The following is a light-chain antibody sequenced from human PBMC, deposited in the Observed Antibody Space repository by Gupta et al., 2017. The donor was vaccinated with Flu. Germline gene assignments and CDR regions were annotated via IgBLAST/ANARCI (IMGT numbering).Light chain of an antibody. CDR1: QSVSSN. V-gene: IGKV3-15*01. J-gene: IGKJ1*01. Sequence: QATLSVSPGERATLACRASQSVSSNLAWYQQKPGQGPRLLIYGASTRATGIPASFSGSGSGTEYTLTISSRQSEDFAVFYCQQYNNWPWTFGQGTKVEIK. CDR3: QQYNNWPWT. CDR2: GAS.